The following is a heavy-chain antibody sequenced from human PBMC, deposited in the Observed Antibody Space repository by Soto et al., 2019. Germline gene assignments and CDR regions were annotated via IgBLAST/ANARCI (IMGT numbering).Heavy chain of an antibody. J-gene: IGHJ4*02. V-gene: IGHV3-23*01. CDR1: GFTFSSYA. D-gene: IGHD1-26*01. Sequence: EVQLLESGGGLVQPGGTLRRSCAASGFTFSSYAMSWVRQAPGKGLEWVSAISGSGGSTYYADSVKGRFTISRDNSKNTLYLQMNSLRAEDTAVYYCTQELVGATITDYWGQGTLVTVSS. CDR3: TQELVGATITDY. CDR2: ISGSGGST.